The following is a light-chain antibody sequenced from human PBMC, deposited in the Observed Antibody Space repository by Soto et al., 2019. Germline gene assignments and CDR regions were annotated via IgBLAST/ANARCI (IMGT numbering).Light chain of an antibody. Sequence: EIVLTQSPATLSLSPGERATLSCRASQSVSTSLAWYQQKPGQAPRLLIYDASNRATGIPARFSGSGSGTDFTLTISSLAPEDFAVYYCQERSNWPPSITFGQGTRLEIK. V-gene: IGKV3-11*01. CDR2: DAS. CDR1: QSVSTS. CDR3: QERSNWPPSIT. J-gene: IGKJ5*01.